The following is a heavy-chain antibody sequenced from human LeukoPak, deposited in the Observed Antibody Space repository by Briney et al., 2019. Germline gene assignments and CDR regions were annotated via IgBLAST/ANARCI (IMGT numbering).Heavy chain of an antibody. Sequence: SVKVSCKASGGTFSSYAISWVRQAPGQGLEWMGRIIPILGIANYAQKFQGRVTITADKSTSTAYMELSSLRSEDTAVYYCARLWGSSYAIDYWGQGTLVTVPS. J-gene: IGHJ4*02. CDR1: GGTFSSYA. V-gene: IGHV1-69*04. CDR3: ARLWGSSYAIDY. D-gene: IGHD3-16*01. CDR2: IIPILGIA.